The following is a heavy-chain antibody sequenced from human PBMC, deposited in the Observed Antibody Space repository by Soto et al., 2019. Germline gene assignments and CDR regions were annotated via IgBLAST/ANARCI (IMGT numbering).Heavy chain of an antibody. V-gene: IGHV3-23*01. Sequence: EVQLLESGGGLVQPGASLRLSCAFSGFIFGNYMMTWVRQAPGKGLEWVSTIRDGGESTYYADSVKGRFTISRDNSKNTLKLQMDSLGGEDTAVYYCAPHVHCSGGICHHDAFDIRGEGTMVTISS. CDR1: GFIFGNYM. D-gene: IGHD2-15*01. CDR2: IRDGGEST. CDR3: APHVHCSGGICHHDAFDI. J-gene: IGHJ3*02.